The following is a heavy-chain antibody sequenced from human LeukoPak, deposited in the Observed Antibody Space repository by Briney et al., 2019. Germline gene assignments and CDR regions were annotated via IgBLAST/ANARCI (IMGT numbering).Heavy chain of an antibody. CDR2: IYTSGST. CDR3: ARVGGYSYGLDAFDI. V-gene: IGHV4-4*07. Sequence: SETLSLTCTVSGGSISSYYWSWIRQPAGKGLEWIGRIYTSGSTNYNPSLKSRVTISVDKSKSQFSLKLSSVTAADTAVYYCARVGGYSYGLDAFDIWGQGTMVTVSS. J-gene: IGHJ3*02. CDR1: GGSISSYY. D-gene: IGHD5-18*01.